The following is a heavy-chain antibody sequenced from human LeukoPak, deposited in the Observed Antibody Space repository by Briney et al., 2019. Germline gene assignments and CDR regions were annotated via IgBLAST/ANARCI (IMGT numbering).Heavy chain of an antibody. D-gene: IGHD2-2*01. CDR1: GGSVSSGSYY. Sequence: SEALSLTCTVSGGSVSSGSYYWSWIRQPPGKGLEWIGYIYYSGSTNYNPSLKSRVTISVDTSKNQFSLKLSSVTAADTAVYYCASRYCSSTSCYEGDAFDIWGQGTMVTVSS. J-gene: IGHJ3*02. CDR3: ASRYCSSTSCYEGDAFDI. V-gene: IGHV4-61*01. CDR2: IYYSGST.